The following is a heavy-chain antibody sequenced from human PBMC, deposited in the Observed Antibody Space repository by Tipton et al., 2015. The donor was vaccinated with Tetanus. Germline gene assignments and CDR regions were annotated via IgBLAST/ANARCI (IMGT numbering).Heavy chain of an antibody. CDR3: AKGTYYYDSSSYYPGI. V-gene: IGHV3-30*18. Sequence: SLRLSCAASGFTFNNYGMHWVRQAPGKRLEWVAVISYDGSNKYYADSVKGRFTIFRDNSKNTLYLQMNSLRAEDTAVYYCAKGTYYYDSSSYYPGIWGQGTLVAVYS. J-gene: IGHJ4*02. CDR2: ISYDGSNK. D-gene: IGHD3-22*01. CDR1: GFTFNNYG.